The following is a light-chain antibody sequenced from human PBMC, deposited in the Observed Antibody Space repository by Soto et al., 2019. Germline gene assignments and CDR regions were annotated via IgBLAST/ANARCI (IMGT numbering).Light chain of an antibody. Sequence: VLTQSPGTLSLSPGERATLSCRASQAVRSSYVAWYQHRPGQAPRVLIHAASRRDTGIPDRFSGTGFGTEFTLTITRLDPDDFAVYYCQQYGNSPWTFGQGTKVDIK. J-gene: IGKJ1*01. CDR1: QAVRSSY. V-gene: IGKV3-20*01. CDR3: QQYGNSPWT. CDR2: AAS.